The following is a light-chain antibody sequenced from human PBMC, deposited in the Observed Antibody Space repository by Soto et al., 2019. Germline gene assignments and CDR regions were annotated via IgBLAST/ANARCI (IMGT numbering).Light chain of an antibody. CDR1: QSLVHSDGIAY. J-gene: IGKJ4*01. V-gene: IGKV2-30*02. Sequence: VMTQSPLSLPVTLGQPASISCRSNQSLVHSDGIAYFSWFQQRPGRSPRRLIYKVSNRDSGVPARFSGSGSGTDFALKISRVEAEDVGVYYCMQALQTPVTFGGGTKVDIK. CDR2: KVS. CDR3: MQALQTPVT.